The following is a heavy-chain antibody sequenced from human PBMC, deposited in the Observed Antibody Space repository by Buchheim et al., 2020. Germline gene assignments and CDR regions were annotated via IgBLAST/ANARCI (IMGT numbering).Heavy chain of an antibody. V-gene: IGHV3-30*18. Sequence: QVQLVESGGGVVQPGRSLRLSCAASGFTFSSYGMHWVRQAPGKGLEWVAVISYDGSNKYYADSVQGRFTISRDNSKNTLYLQMNSLRAEDTAVYYCAKDVSDYGDYYFDYWGQGTL. J-gene: IGHJ4*02. CDR1: GFTFSSYG. CDR3: AKDVSDYGDYYFDY. D-gene: IGHD4-17*01. CDR2: ISYDGSNK.